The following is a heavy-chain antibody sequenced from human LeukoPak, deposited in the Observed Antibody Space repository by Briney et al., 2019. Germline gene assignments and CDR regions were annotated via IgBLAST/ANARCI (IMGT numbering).Heavy chain of an antibody. D-gene: IGHD3-3*01. J-gene: IGHJ2*01. CDR2: IYYSGST. CDR1: GGSISSYY. CDR3: ARGLYDFWSGYYPNWYFDL. Sequence: SETLSLTCTVSGGSISSYYWSWIRQPPGKGLEWIGYIYYSGSTNYNPSLKSRVTISVDTSKNQFSLKLSSVTAADTAVYYCARGLYDFWSGYYPNWYFDLWGRGTLVTVSS. V-gene: IGHV4-59*12.